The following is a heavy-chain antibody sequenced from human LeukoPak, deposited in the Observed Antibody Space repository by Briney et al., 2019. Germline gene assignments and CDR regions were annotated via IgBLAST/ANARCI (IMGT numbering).Heavy chain of an antibody. D-gene: IGHD6-13*01. J-gene: IGHJ2*01. V-gene: IGHV4-34*01. Sequence: SETLSLTCAVYGGSFSGYYWSWIRQPPGKGLERIGEINHSGSTNYNPSLKSRVTISLDTSKNQFSLKLSSVTAADTAVYYCARHSKAAAGWYFDLWGRGTLVTVSS. CDR3: ARHSKAAAGWYFDL. CDR2: INHSGST. CDR1: GGSFSGYY.